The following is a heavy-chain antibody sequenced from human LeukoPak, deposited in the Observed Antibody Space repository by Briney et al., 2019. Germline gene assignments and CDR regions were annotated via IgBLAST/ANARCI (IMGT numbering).Heavy chain of an antibody. CDR2: IYTSGST. CDR1: GGSISSGSYY. Sequence: PSQTLSLTCTVSGGSISSGSYYWSWIRQPAGKGLEWIGRIYTSGSTNYNPSLKSRVTISVDTSKNQFSLKLSSVTAADTAVYYCARDVSSSWSLNPKHPSNWFDPWGQGTLVTVSS. CDR3: ARDVSSSWSLNPKHPSNWFDP. J-gene: IGHJ5*02. D-gene: IGHD6-13*01. V-gene: IGHV4-61*02.